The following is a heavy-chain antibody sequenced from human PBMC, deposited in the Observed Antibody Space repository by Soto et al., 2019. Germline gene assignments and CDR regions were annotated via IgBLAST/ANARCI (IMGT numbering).Heavy chain of an antibody. Sequence: GXSGKVSCKASVYTFSSYDINWVRQATGQRLEWMGWMNPNSANTGYAQKFQGRVTMTRNTSISTAYMELSSLRSEDTAVYYCARGAMYAAPPDYWGQGTLVTVSS. J-gene: IGHJ4*02. CDR1: VYTFSSYD. V-gene: IGHV1-8*01. D-gene: IGHD2-8*01. CDR2: MNPNSANT. CDR3: ARGAMYAAPPDY.